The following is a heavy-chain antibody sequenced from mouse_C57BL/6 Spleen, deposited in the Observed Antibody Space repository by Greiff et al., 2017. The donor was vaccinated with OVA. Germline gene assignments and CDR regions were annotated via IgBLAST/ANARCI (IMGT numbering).Heavy chain of an antibody. CDR2: IDPSDSYT. CDR3: ARSGSSPYWYCDV. Sequence: QVQLQQPGAELVMPGASVKLSCKASGYTFTSYWMHWVKQRPGQGLEWIGEIDPSDSYTNYNQKFKGKSTLTVDKSSSPAYMQLSSLTSEDSAVYYCARSGSSPYWYCDVWGTGTTVTGSS. V-gene: IGHV1-69*01. J-gene: IGHJ1*03. CDR1: GYTFTSYW. D-gene: IGHD1-1*01.